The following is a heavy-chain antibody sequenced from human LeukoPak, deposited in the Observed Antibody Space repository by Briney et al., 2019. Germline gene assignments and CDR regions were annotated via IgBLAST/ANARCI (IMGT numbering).Heavy chain of an antibody. Sequence: ASVKVSCKASGYTFTSYGVTWVRQAPGQGLEWMGLISGYNGNTKYAQKLQGRVTMTTDAATSTAYMELRSLRSDDTAVYYCARRYCSGGSCNSWFDYWGLGTLVTVSS. J-gene: IGHJ4*02. D-gene: IGHD2-15*01. CDR1: GYTFTSYG. CDR3: ARRYCSGGSCNSWFDY. V-gene: IGHV1-18*01. CDR2: ISGYNGNT.